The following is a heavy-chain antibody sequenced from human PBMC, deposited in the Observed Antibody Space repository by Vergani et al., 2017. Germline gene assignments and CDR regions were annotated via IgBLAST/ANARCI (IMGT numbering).Heavy chain of an antibody. Sequence: QVQLVQSGAEVKKPGSSVKVSCKASGGTFSSYAISWVRQAPGQGLEWMGGIIPIFGTANYAQKFQGRVTITADESTSTAYMELSSLRSEDTAVYYCARDYSSSWHGYGEMYYGMDVWGQGTTVTVSS. D-gene: IGHD6-13*01. CDR1: GGTFSSYA. CDR2: IIPIFGTA. J-gene: IGHJ6*02. CDR3: ARDYSSSWHGYGEMYYGMDV. V-gene: IGHV1-69*01.